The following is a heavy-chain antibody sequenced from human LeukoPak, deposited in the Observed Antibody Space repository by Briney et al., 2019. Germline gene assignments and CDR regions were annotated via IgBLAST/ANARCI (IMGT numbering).Heavy chain of an antibody. CDR1: GFTLSNFW. D-gene: IGHD3-10*01. Sequence: GGSLRLSCAASGFTLSNFWMSWVRQAPGKGLEWVANIKQDGSDKNYMDSVKGRFTISRDNAKNSLYLQMNSLRAEDTAVYYCASQGGLLWFGELSGGMDVWGQGTTVTVSS. V-gene: IGHV3-7*01. CDR2: IKQDGSDK. CDR3: ASQGGLLWFGELSGGMDV. J-gene: IGHJ6*02.